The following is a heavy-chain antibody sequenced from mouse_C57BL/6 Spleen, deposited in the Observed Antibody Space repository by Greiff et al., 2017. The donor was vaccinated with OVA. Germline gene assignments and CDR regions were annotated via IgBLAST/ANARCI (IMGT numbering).Heavy chain of an antibody. D-gene: IGHD2-4*01. CDR2: IHPNSGST. Sequence: QVQLKQPGAELVKPGASVKLSCKASGYTFTSYWMHWVKQRPGQGLEWIGMIHPNSGSTNYNEKFKSKATLTVDKSSSTAYMQLSSLTSEDSAVYYCARLITNWYFDVWGTGTTVTVSS. J-gene: IGHJ1*03. V-gene: IGHV1-64*01. CDR1: GYTFTSYW. CDR3: ARLITNWYFDV.